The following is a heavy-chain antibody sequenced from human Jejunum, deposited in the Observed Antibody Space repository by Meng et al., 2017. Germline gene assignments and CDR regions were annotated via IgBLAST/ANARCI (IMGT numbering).Heavy chain of an antibody. Sequence: SETLSLTCKVSGGSISSNYWAWIRRPPGKGLEWIGYMYYNGRTNYNPSLKSRVTISVDTSKNQFSLKLSSVTATDTAVYYCARLPVAESCSGFNCYFDYWGQGTLVTVSS. V-gene: IGHV4-59*01. CDR1: GGSISSNY. CDR3: ARLPVAESCSGFNCYFDY. J-gene: IGHJ4*02. CDR2: MYYNGRT. D-gene: IGHD2-15*01.